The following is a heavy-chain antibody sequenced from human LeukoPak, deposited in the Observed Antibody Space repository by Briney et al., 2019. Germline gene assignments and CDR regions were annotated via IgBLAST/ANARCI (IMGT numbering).Heavy chain of an antibody. J-gene: IGHJ5*02. CDR1: GGSISSSSYY. V-gene: IGHV4-39*01. CDR2: IYYSGST. CDR3: ARINWFDP. Sequence: SETLSLTCTVSGGSISSSSYYWGWIRQPPGKGLEWIGSIYYSGSTYYNPSLKSRVTISVDTSKNQFSLKLSSVTAADTAVYYCARINWFDPWCQGTLVTVSS.